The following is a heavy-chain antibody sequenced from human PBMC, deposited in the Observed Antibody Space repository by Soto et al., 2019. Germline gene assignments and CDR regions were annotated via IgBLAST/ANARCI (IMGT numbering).Heavy chain of an antibody. CDR1: GFIFSTYW. D-gene: IGHD6-19*01. V-gene: IGHV3-74*01. J-gene: IGHJ4*02. Sequence: EVQLVESGGGVVQPGGSLRLSCAASGFIFSTYWMHWVRQAPGKWLVWVSRINSDGSDTSYAESVKGRFTISRDNAKNTLYLQMNSLRAEDTAVYYCARDLRVAMAGLDYWGQGILVTVSS. CDR2: INSDGSDT. CDR3: ARDLRVAMAGLDY.